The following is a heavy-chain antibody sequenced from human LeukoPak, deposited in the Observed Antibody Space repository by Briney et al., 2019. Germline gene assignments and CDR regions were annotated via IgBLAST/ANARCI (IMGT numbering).Heavy chain of an antibody. Sequence: GGSLRLSCAASGFTFNNYAMNWVRQAPGKGLEWVSYIRSTSNTIYYADSVKGRFTISRDNAKNSLYLQMNSLRAEDTAVYYCAREGWWFGELGWFDPWGQGTLVTVSS. CDR1: GFTFNNYA. V-gene: IGHV3-48*04. CDR3: AREGWWFGELGWFDP. D-gene: IGHD3-10*01. CDR2: IRSTSNTI. J-gene: IGHJ5*02.